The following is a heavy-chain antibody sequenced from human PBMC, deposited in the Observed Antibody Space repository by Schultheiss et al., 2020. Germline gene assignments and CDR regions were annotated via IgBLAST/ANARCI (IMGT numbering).Heavy chain of an antibody. D-gene: IGHD5-24*01. Sequence: SATLSLTCTVSGGSISSGGYYWSWIRQHPGKGLEWIGYIYYSGSTNYNPSLKSRVTISVDTSKNQFSLKLSSVTAADTAVYYCAREMATIWGGNDYWGQGTLVTVSS. CDR3: AREMATIWGGNDY. V-gene: IGHV4-61*08. CDR2: IYYSGST. J-gene: IGHJ4*02. CDR1: GGSISSGGYY.